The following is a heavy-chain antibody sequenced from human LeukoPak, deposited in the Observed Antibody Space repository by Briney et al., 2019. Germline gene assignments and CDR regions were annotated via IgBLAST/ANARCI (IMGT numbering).Heavy chain of an antibody. Sequence: PGGSLRLSCAASGFTLSSYSMNWVRQAPGKGLEWVSSSSRSSSYIYYADSVKGRFTISRDNSKNTLYLQMNSLRAEDTAVYYCAREGYSSGWYYFDYWGQGTLVTVSS. CDR1: GFTLSSYS. J-gene: IGHJ4*02. V-gene: IGHV3-21*04. CDR3: AREGYSSGWYYFDY. CDR2: SSRSSSYI. D-gene: IGHD6-19*01.